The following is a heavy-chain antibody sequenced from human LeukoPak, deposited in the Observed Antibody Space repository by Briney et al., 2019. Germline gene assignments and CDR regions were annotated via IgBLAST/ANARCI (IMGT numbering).Heavy chain of an antibody. V-gene: IGHV3-21*01. J-gene: IGHJ3*02. CDR1: GFAFSSYS. D-gene: IGHD4-17*01. CDR3: ARSWYGDYTGRPFDI. Sequence: PGGSLRLSCAASGFAFSSYSMTWVRQAPGKGLEWVSSTDASSRYIYYADSVKGRFTISRDNAKNSLYLQMNSLRAEDTAVYYCARSWYGDYTGRPFDIWGQGTMVTVSS. CDR2: TDASSRYI.